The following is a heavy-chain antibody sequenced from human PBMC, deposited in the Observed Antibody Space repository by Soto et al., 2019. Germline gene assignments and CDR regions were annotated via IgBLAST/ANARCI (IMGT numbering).Heavy chain of an antibody. CDR2: ISYDGSNK. V-gene: IGHV3-30*18. D-gene: IGHD3-10*01. CDR3: AKEDGSDQVGLYYYYGVDV. CDR1: GGHFISYG. J-gene: IGHJ6*02. Sequence: GGSLRLSCAASGGHFISYGMHWVRQAPGKGLEWVAVISYDGSNKYYADSVKGRFTISRDNSKNTLYLQMNSLRAEDTAVYYCAKEDGSDQVGLYYYYGVDVWGQGTTVTVSS.